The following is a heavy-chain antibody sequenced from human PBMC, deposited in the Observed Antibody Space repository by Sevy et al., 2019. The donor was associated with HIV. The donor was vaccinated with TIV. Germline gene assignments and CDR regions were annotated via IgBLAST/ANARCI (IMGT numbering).Heavy chain of an antibody. CDR1: GRTFNSYA. Sequence: ASVKVSCKASGRTFNSYAISWVRQAPGQGLEWMGGIIPMLGTAYYVQKFQDRVTITADESTSTAYMELSSLRSEETAVYYCARSISWYASLDYWGQGTLVTVSS. CDR2: IIPMLGTA. D-gene: IGHD6-13*01. J-gene: IGHJ4*02. V-gene: IGHV1-69*13. CDR3: ARSISWYASLDY.